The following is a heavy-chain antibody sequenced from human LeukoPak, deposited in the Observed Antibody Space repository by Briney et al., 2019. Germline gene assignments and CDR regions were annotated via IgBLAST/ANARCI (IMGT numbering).Heavy chain of an antibody. CDR2: ISVYNGKT. V-gene: IGHV1-18*01. CDR1: GYDFSSYG. D-gene: IGHD4-23*01. J-gene: IGHJ4*02. Sequence: AAVKVSCKASGYDFSSYGISWVRQAPGQGLQWMGWISVYNGKTNYGPLQGRVTMTTDTSTGTAYMELRNLRSEDTAIYYCARHMTTVVTSLDSWGQGTLVTVSP. CDR3: ARHMTTVVTSLDS.